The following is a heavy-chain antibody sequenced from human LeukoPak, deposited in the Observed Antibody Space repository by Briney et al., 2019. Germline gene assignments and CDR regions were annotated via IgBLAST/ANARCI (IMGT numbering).Heavy chain of an antibody. J-gene: IGHJ4*02. CDR1: GGSISSSFYY. D-gene: IGHD6-13*01. Sequence: RSSETLSLTCSVSGGSISSSFYYWGWIRQPPGKGLEWIGSIYYSGKTYYNPSLKSRVTMSVDTSKNQFSLKLNSVTAADTAVYYCARHGSGSWSIDYWGQGTLVTVSS. CDR3: ARHGSGSWSIDY. V-gene: IGHV4-39*01. CDR2: IYYSGKT.